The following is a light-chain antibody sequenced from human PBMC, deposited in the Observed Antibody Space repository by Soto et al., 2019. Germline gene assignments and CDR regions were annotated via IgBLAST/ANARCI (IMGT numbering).Light chain of an antibody. J-gene: IGLJ3*02. V-gene: IGLV1-44*01. Sequence: QSVLTQPPSASATPGQRVTISCSGSSSNIGSNTVNWYQQLPGTAHKLLIYKSNQRPSGVPARFSGSKSGPSASLAISGLQSEYEADSYCAAWDDRHNGRVFCGGTKVTVL. CDR1: SSNIGSNT. CDR3: AAWDDRHNGRV. CDR2: KSN.